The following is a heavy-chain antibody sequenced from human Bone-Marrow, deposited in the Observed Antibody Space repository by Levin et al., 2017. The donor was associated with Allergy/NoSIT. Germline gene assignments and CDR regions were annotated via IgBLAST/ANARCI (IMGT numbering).Heavy chain of an antibody. V-gene: IGHV3-9*01. CDR1: GFTFDDYA. J-gene: IGHJ6*02. D-gene: IGHD3-10*01. Sequence: SLRLSCAASGFTFDDYAMHWVRQAPGKGLEWVSGISWNSTSIGYADSVKGRFTISRDNAKNSLYLLMNSLTAEDTALYYCAKGYYFGSGSYWLYYSYGMDVWGQGTTVTVSS. CDR2: ISWNSTSI. CDR3: AKGYYFGSGSYWLYYSYGMDV.